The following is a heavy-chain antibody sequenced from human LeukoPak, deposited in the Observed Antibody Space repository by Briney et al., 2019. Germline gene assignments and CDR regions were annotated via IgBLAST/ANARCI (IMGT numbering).Heavy chain of an antibody. V-gene: IGHV4-34*01. CDR1: GGSFSGYY. CDR3: ATNLCGGTYYYYYYMDV. D-gene: IGHD4-23*01. CDR2: INHSGST. J-gene: IGHJ6*03. Sequence: SETLSLTCAVYGGSFSGYYWSWIRQPPGKGLEWIGEINHSGSTNYNPSLKGRVTISVDTSKNQFSLKLSSVPAADTAVYYCATNLCGGTYYYYYYMDVWGKGTTVTVSS.